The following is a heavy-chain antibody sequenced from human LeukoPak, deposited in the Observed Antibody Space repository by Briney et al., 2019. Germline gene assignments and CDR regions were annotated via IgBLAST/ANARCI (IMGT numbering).Heavy chain of an antibody. D-gene: IGHD6-13*01. CDR2: IYPGDSDT. Sequence: GESLKISCKGSGHSFTNYWIGWVRQMPGKGLEWMGIIYPGDSDTRYSPSFQGQVIISADKSISTAYVQWSSLKASDTAMYYCARLGAAGTWAAEYFQHWGQGTLVTVSS. CDR1: GHSFTNYW. V-gene: IGHV5-51*01. J-gene: IGHJ1*01. CDR3: ARLGAAGTWAAEYFQH.